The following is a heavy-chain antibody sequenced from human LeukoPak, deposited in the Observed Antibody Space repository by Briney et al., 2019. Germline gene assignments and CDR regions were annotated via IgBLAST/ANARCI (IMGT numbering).Heavy chain of an antibody. D-gene: IGHD3-10*01. V-gene: IGHV4-30-4*01. Sequence: SQTLSLTCTVSGGSISSGDYHWSWIRQPPGKGLEWIGYIYYSGSTYYNPSLKSRVTISVDTSKNQFSLKLSSVTAADTAVYYCARGGLTMVRGVITGNWFDPWGQGTLVTVSS. J-gene: IGHJ5*02. CDR3: ARGGLTMVRGVITGNWFDP. CDR1: GGSISSGDYH. CDR2: IYYSGST.